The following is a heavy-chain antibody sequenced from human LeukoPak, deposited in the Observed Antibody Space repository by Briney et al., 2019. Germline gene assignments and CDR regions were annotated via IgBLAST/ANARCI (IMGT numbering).Heavy chain of an antibody. J-gene: IGHJ6*02. D-gene: IGHD5-18*01. CDR2: IIPIFGTA. CDR3: ARAGPIQLWSSLYYYYYGMDV. Sequence: SVTVSCKASGGTFSSYAISWVRQAPGQGLEWMGGIIPIFGTANYAQKFQGRVTITADESTSTAYMELSSLRSEDTAVYYCARAGPIQLWSSLYYYYYGMDVWGQGTTVTVSS. CDR1: GGTFSSYA. V-gene: IGHV1-69*13.